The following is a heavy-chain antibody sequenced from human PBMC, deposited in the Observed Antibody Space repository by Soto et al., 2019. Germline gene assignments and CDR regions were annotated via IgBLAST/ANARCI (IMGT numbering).Heavy chain of an antibody. Sequence: SETLSLTCSVSGDSISSGSYYWSWIRQAPGKGLEWIGYISNSGSAHYNPSVKIHITMSVDTSKNQFSLRLSSVTAADAAVYYCARTARGESTHFDFWGQGTLVTVSS. CDR2: ISNSGSA. D-gene: IGHD2-21*02. CDR1: GDSISSGSYY. CDR3: ARTARGESTHFDF. V-gene: IGHV4-31*01. J-gene: IGHJ4*02.